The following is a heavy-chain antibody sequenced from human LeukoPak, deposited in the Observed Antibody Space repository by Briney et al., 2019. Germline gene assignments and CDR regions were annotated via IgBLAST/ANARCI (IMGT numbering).Heavy chain of an antibody. J-gene: IGHJ4*02. CDR2: MNPNSGNT. CDR3: ARDQGYSYGYQYVY. D-gene: IGHD5-18*01. V-gene: IGHV1-8*01. Sequence: ASVKVSCKASGYTFTSYDINWVRQATGQGLEWMGWMNPNSGNTGYAQKFQGRVTMTRNTSISTAYMELSRLRSDDTAVYYCARDQGYSYGYQYVYWGQGTLVTVSS. CDR1: GYTFTSYD.